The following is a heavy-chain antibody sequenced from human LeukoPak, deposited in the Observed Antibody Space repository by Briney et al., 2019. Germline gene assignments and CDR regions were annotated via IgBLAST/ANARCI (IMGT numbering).Heavy chain of an antibody. D-gene: IGHD6-13*01. CDR1: GFTFSSYS. Sequence: GGSLRLSCAASGFTFSSYSMNWVRQAPGKGLKGVSSISSSSSYIHYADSVKGRFTISRDNAKNSLYLQMNSLGAEDTAVYHCAREYPRGAAAPDYWGQGTLVTVSS. CDR2: ISSSSSYI. CDR3: AREYPRGAAAPDY. V-gene: IGHV3-21*01. J-gene: IGHJ4*02.